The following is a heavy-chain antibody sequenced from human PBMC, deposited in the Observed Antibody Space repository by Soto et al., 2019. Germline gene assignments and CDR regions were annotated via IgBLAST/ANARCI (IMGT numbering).Heavy chain of an antibody. CDR3: APDPLYCSSTSRYAGIFDY. CDR1: GFTVSSYA. D-gene: IGHD2-2*01. CDR2: MSGSGGST. Sequence: GGSLRLSCAASGFTVSSYAMSWVRQAPGKGLEWVSAMSGSGGSTYYADSVKGRFTISRDNSKNTLYLQMNSLRAEDTAVYYCAPDPLYCSSTSRYAGIFDYWGQGTLVTVSS. V-gene: IGHV3-23*01. J-gene: IGHJ4*02.